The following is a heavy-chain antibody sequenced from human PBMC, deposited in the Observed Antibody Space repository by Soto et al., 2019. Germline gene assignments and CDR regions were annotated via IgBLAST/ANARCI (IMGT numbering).Heavy chain of an antibody. CDR1: GFTLRSYW. D-gene: IGHD5-12*01. CDR2: ISGDGNIT. CDR3: VRAVATNGQSFDY. J-gene: IGHJ4*02. V-gene: IGHV3-74*01. Sequence: EVQLVESGGGLVQPGGCLRLSCAASGFTLRSYWMHWVRQVSGKGLVWVSRISGDGNITTYAASVKGRFTISRDNANNTLYLQMSGLRAEDTALYYCVRAVATNGQSFDYWGQGTQVTVSS.